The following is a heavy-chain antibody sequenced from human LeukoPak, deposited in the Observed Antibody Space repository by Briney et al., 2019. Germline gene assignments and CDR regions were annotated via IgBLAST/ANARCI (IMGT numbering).Heavy chain of an antibody. CDR3: ARFGGSYLFDY. J-gene: IGHJ4*02. V-gene: IGHV3-7*01. CDR1: GFAFSSYW. D-gene: IGHD1-26*01. CDR2: IKQDGSEK. Sequence: PGGSLRLSCAASGFAFSSYWMSWVRQAPGKGLEWVANIKQDGSEKYYVDSVKGRFTISRDNAKNSLYLQMNSLRAEDTAVYYCARFGGSYLFDYWGQGTLVTVSS.